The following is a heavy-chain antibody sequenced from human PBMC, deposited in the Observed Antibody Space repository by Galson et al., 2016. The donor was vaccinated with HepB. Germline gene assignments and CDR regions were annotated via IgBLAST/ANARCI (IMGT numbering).Heavy chain of an antibody. CDR2: ISAYNGNT. Sequence: QSGAEVTKPGASVKVSCKASGYTFTSYGISWVRQAPGQGLEWMGWISAYNGNTNYAQKLQGRVTMTTDTSTSTAYMELRSLRSDDTAVYYCAGSDGSGSYSNSGYYYSWMDVWGQGTTVTVSS. D-gene: IGHD3-10*01. CDR1: GYTFTSYG. CDR3: AGSDGSGSYSNSGYYYSWMDV. V-gene: IGHV1-18*01. J-gene: IGHJ6*02.